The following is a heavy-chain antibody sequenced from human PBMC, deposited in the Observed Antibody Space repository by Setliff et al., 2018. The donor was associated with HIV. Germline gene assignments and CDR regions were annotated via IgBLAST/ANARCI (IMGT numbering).Heavy chain of an antibody. J-gene: IGHJ4*02. Sequence: GGSLRLSCAASGFTFSTSSMNWVRQAPGKGLEWVSYISSTSSTIYYADSVKGRFTISRDNAKNSLFLRMNSLRVEDTAVYYRAREGSGWDPGYWGQGSLVTVSS. D-gene: IGHD6-19*01. CDR1: GFTFSTSS. CDR2: ISSTSSTI. CDR3: AREGSGWDPGY. V-gene: IGHV3-48*01.